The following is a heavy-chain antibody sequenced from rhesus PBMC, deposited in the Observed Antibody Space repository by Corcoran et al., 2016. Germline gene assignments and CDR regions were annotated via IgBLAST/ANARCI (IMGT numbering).Heavy chain of an antibody. CDR3: SRGWRSGTYNRD. CDR2: IYGSIGST. Sequence: QVQLQESGPGLLKPSETLSLTCALFGYSISSGYSWYWIRHPPGKGLEWIGNIYGSIGSTYYNPSLKSRVTISKDTSKNQFSLKLSSVAAADTAVYYCSRGWRSGTYNRDWGQGVLVTVSS. V-gene: IGHV4S7*01. J-gene: IGHJ4*01. CDR1: GYSISSGYS. D-gene: IGHD1-44*01.